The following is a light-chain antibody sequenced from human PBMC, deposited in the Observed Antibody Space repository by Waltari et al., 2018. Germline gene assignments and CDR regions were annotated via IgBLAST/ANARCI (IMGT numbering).Light chain of an antibody. CDR1: QTLSSSY. CDR3: QQYGSPLWS. V-gene: IGKV3-20*01. CDR2: CTS. J-gene: IGKJ1*01. Sequence: EIVLTQSPDTLSLSPGERATLSCRASQTLSSSYLAWYQQKPGQAPRLLIYCTSSRATGIPDRFSGSGSGTDFSLTIIRLEPEDSAVYYCQQYGSPLWSFGQGTKVEIK.